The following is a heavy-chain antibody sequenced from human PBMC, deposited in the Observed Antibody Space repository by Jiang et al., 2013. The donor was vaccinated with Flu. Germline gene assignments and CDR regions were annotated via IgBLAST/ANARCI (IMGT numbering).Heavy chain of an antibody. CDR2: MNPNSGNT. V-gene: IGHV1-8*01. D-gene: IGHD3-10*01. CDR3: ARGYVLSGSRASVGLVRSLGY. J-gene: IGHJ4*02. CDR1: GYTFTSYD. Sequence: CKASGYTFTSYDINWVRQATGQGLEWMGWMNPNSGNTGYAQKFQGRVTMTRNTSISTAYMELSSLRSEDTAVYYCARGYVLSGSRASVGLVRSLGYWGQGTLVTVSS.